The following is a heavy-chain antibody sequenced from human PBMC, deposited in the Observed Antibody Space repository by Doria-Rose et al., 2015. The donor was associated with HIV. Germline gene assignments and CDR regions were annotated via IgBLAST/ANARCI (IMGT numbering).Heavy chain of an antibody. V-gene: IGHV2-26*01. CDR3: ARIKSSRWYHKYYFDF. CDR1: GVSLSSPGMG. D-gene: IGHD6-13*01. CDR2: IFPDDGR. Sequence: QITLRESGPVLVKPTETLTLTCTVSGVSLSSPGMGVSWIRQPPGKALEWLANIFPDDGRSYKPSLKSRLTISRGTSKSQVVLTMTDMDPVDTATYYCARIKSSRWYHKYYFDFWGQGTLVIVSA. J-gene: IGHJ4*02.